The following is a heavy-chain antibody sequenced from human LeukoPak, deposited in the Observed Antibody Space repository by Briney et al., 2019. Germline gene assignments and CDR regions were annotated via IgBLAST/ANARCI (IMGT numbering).Heavy chain of an antibody. CDR2: IYYSGST. CDR1: GGSISSGGYY. D-gene: IGHD6-6*01. J-gene: IGHJ4*02. V-gene: IGHV4-39*07. Sequence: PSETLSLTCTVSGGSISSGGYYWSWIRQPPGKGLEWIGSIYYSGSTYYNPSLKSRVTISVDTSKNQFSLKLSSVTAADTAVYYCARERIAASENDYWGQGTLVTVSS. CDR3: ARERIAASENDY.